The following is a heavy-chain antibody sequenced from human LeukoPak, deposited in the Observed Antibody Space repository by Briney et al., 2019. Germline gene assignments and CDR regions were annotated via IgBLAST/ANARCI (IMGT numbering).Heavy chain of an antibody. V-gene: IGHV1-69*13. J-gene: IGHJ4*02. CDR2: IIPIFGTA. CDR3: AREPFFDGYSYGYLDY. D-gene: IGHD5-18*01. Sequence: ASLKVSCKASGGTFSSYAISWVRQAPGQGLEWMGGIIPIFGTANYAQKFQGRVTITADESTSTAYMELSSLRSEDTAVYYCAREPFFDGYSYGYLDYWGQGTLVTVSS. CDR1: GGTFSSYA.